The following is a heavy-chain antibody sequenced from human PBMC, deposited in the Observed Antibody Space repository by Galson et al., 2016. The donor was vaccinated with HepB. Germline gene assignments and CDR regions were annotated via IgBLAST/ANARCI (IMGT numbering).Heavy chain of an antibody. CDR3: ARRSSSPAGAFDL. V-gene: IGHV1-2*02. Sequence: SVKVSCKASAYTFTAYYIHWVRQAPGQGLEWTGWINPNSGGTNSAQNFQGRVTLTRNTSTSTAYMGLTRLRSDDTAVYFCARRSSSPAGAFDLWGQGTLVTVSS. CDR1: AYTFTAYY. D-gene: IGHD6-6*01. J-gene: IGHJ3*01. CDR2: INPNSGGT.